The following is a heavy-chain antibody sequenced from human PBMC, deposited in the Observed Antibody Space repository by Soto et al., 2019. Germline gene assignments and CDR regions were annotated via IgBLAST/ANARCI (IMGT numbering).Heavy chain of an antibody. CDR3: ARLSEYSGYDSGQIDY. CDR2: ISAYNGKT. D-gene: IGHD5-12*01. J-gene: IGHJ4*02. Sequence: ASVKVSCKASGYTFTSYGISWVRQAPGQGLEWMGWISAYNGKTNYAQKLQGRVTMTTYTSTSTAYMELRSLRSDDTAVYYCARLSEYSGYDSGQIDYWGQGTLVTVSS. CDR1: GYTFTSYG. V-gene: IGHV1-18*01.